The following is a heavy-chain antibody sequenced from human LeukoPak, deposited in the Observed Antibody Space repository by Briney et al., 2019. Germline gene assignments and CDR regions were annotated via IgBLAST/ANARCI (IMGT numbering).Heavy chain of an antibody. CDR1: GGSISSSY. J-gene: IGHJ5*02. D-gene: IGHD2-15*01. CDR3: ARGAEVDCSGGSCYVRNWFDP. Sequence: PSETLSLTCAVSGGSISSSYWSWIRQPPGKGLEWIGYIYYSGSTNYNPSLKSRVTISVDTSKNQFSLKLSSVTAADTAVYYCARGAEVDCSGGSCYVRNWFDPWGQGTLVTASS. V-gene: IGHV4-59*01. CDR2: IYYSGST.